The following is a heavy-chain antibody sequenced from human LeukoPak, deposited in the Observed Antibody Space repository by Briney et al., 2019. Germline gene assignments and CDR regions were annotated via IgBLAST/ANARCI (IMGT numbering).Heavy chain of an antibody. CDR3: ARVPGPYCTSADCYTLDY. CDR1: GFTFSNYA. Sequence: TGGSLRLSCAASGFTFSNYAMNWVRQAPGKGLEWVSGISGSGGSTYYADSVKGRFTISRDNSKNTLYLQMISLRAEDTAVYYCARVPGPYCTSADCYTLDYWGQGTLVTVSS. D-gene: IGHD2-2*02. J-gene: IGHJ4*02. CDR2: ISGSGGST. V-gene: IGHV3-23*01.